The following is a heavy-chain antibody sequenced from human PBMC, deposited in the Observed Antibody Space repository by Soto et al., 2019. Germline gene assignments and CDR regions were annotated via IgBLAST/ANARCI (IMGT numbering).Heavy chain of an antibody. CDR2: IIPILGIA. V-gene: IGHV1-69*02. J-gene: IGHJ4*02. Sequence: QVQLVQSGAEVKKPGSSVKVSCKASGGTFSSYTISWVRQAPGQGLEWMGRIIPILGIANYAQKFQGRVTITADKSASSAYMEVCILRSEDTGVYYCATGEGGGDQFRRFDYWGQGTLVTVSS. CDR3: ATGEGGGDQFRRFDY. CDR1: GGTFSSYT. D-gene: IGHD3-16*02.